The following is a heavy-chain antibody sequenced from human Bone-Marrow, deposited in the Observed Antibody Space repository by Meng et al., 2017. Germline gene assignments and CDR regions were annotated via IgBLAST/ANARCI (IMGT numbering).Heavy chain of an antibody. V-gene: IGHV3-43D*04. J-gene: IGHJ6*02. CDR1: GFTFDDYA. CDR3: AKAKNYYNIDV. CDR2: INWNGADI. Sequence: GESLKISCAASGFTFDDYAMYWVRQAPGKGLEWVSLINWNGADIYYADSVKGRFTISRDNTKNSLYLQMTSLRPEDTALYYCAKAKNYYNIDVWGQGTTVTVSS.